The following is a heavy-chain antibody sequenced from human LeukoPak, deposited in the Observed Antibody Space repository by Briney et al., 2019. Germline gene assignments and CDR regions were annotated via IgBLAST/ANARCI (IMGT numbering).Heavy chain of an antibody. CDR1: GASISRSDYF. D-gene: IGHD6-13*01. J-gene: IGHJ5*02. CDR2: IYYTGRT. V-gene: IGHV4-39*01. CDR3: AQSLGSSDWMGNWFDR. Sequence: PSETLSLTCTVSGASISRSDYFWGWIRQPPGKGLEWTGTIYYTGRTYYNPSLKSRVTISVDTSKNQFSLRLSSVTAADTAVYYCAQSLGSSDWMGNWFDRWGQGMLVTVSS.